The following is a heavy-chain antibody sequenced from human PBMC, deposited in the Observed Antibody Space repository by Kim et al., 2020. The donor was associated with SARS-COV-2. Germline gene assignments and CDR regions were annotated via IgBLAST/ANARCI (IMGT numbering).Heavy chain of an antibody. Sequence: NYAQKLQGRVTMTTDTSTSTAYMELRSLRSDDTAVYYCASEGYSSGHIDYWGQGTLVTVSS. D-gene: IGHD6-19*01. V-gene: IGHV1-18*01. CDR3: ASEGYSSGHIDY. J-gene: IGHJ4*02.